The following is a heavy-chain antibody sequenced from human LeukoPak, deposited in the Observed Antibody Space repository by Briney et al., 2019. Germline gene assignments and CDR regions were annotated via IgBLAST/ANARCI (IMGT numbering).Heavy chain of an antibody. D-gene: IGHD2-15*01. J-gene: IGHJ4*02. V-gene: IGHV3-30*18. CDR3: AKVQWSGDIVVVVAATGPLED. Sequence: GRSLRLSCAASGFTFSSYGMHWVRQAPGKGLEWVAVISYDGSNKYYADSVKGRFTISRDNSKNTLYLQMNSLRAEDTAVYCCAKVQWSGDIVVVVAATGPLEDWGQGTLVTVSS. CDR1: GFTFSSYG. CDR2: ISYDGSNK.